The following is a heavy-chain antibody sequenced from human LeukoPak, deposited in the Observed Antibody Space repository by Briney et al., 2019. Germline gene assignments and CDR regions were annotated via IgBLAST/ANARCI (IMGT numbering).Heavy chain of an antibody. V-gene: IGHV1-46*04. CDR2: INPVGGST. J-gene: IGHJ4*02. CDR3: ARVYSSSSPTDY. CDR1: GYTFTSYY. Sequence: ASVTVSCKASGYTFTSYYIHWVRQAPGQGLEWMGLINPVGGSTSYAQKLQGRVSMTRDTPTNTVYMELSGLRSEDTAVYYCARVYSSSSPTDYWGQGTLVAVSS. D-gene: IGHD6-6*01.